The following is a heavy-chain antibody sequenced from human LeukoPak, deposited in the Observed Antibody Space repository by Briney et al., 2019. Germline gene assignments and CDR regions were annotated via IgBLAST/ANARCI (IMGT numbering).Heavy chain of an antibody. J-gene: IGHJ6*03. Sequence: GGTLRLSCAASGFTFSGYGMSWVRQAPGKGLKWVSAISGSGGSTYYADSVKGRITISRDNSKNTLYLQMNSLRAEDTAVYYCARERKGYYYYYMDVWGKGTTVTIPS. CDR3: ARERKGYYYYYMDV. CDR2: ISGSGGST. CDR1: GFTFSGYG. V-gene: IGHV3-23*01.